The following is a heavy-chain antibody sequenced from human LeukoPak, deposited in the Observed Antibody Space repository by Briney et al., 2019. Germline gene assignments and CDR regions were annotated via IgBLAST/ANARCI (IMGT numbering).Heavy chain of an antibody. D-gene: IGHD1-1*01. V-gene: IGHV4-39*07. J-gene: IGHJ6*02. CDR2: IYYSGST. CDR1: GGSISSSSYY. Sequence: SETLSLTCTVSGGSISSSSYYWGWIRQPPGKGLEWIGSIYYSGSTYYNPSLKSRVTISVDTSKNQFSLKLSSVTAADTAVYYCARDWNDPYYYYGMDVWGQGTTVTVSS. CDR3: ARDWNDPYYYYGMDV.